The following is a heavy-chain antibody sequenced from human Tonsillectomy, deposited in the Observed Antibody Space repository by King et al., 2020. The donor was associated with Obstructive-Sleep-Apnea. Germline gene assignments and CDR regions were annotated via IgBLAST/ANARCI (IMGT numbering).Heavy chain of an antibody. D-gene: IGHD4/OR15-4a*01. CDR1: GGSMSGNDYY. J-gene: IGHJ5*02. CDR2: IYNSGRT. CDR3: VTRRITSGAPNWFDP. Sequence: VQLQESGPGLVKPSQTLSLTCTVSGGSMSGNDYYWSWIRQHPGKDLEWIGYIYNSGRTDYNPSLKGRVTMSGDTSKNQFSLNLRTVTAADTAVYYCVTRRITSGAPNWFDPWGQGALVTVSS. V-gene: IGHV4-31*03.